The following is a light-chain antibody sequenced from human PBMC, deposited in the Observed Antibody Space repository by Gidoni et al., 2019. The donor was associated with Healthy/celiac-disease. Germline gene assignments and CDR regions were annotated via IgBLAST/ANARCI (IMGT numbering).Light chain of an antibody. CDR2: GNS. Sequence: SVLTQPPSVSGAPGQRVTIPCTGSSSNIGAGYDVHWYQQLPGTAPKLLIYGNSNRPSGVPDRFSGSKSGTSASLAITGLQAEDEADYYCQSYDSSLSGGVFGTGTKVTVL. J-gene: IGLJ1*01. CDR1: SSNIGAGYD. V-gene: IGLV1-40*01. CDR3: QSYDSSLSGGV.